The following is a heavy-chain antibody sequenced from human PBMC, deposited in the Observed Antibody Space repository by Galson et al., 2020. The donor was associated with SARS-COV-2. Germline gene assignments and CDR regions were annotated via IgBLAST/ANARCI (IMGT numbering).Heavy chain of an antibody. Sequence: SETLSLTCTVSGGSISSGGYYWSWIRQHPGKGLEWIGYIYYSGSTYYNLSLKSRVTISVDTSKNQFSLKLSSVTAADTAVYYCASYRIGYYDSSGYYHVDYYYGMDVWGQGTTVTVSS. CDR3: ASYRIGYYDSSGYYHVDYYYGMDV. CDR1: GGSISSGGYY. V-gene: IGHV4-31*03. J-gene: IGHJ6*02. CDR2: IYYSGST. D-gene: IGHD3-22*01.